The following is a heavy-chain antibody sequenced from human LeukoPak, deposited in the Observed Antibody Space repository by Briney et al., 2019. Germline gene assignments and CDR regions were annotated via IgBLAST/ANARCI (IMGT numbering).Heavy chain of an antibody. CDR3: ARVSVDAMVRGGDEGAFDI. J-gene: IGHJ3*02. D-gene: IGHD3-10*01. Sequence: PSGTLSLTCAVSGGSISSSNWWSWVRQPPGKGLEWIGEIYHSGSTNYNPSLKSRVTISVDKSKNQFSLKLSSVTAADTAVYYCARVSVDAMVRGGDEGAFDIWGQGTMVTVSS. CDR2: IYHSGST. CDR1: GGSISSSNW. V-gene: IGHV4-4*02.